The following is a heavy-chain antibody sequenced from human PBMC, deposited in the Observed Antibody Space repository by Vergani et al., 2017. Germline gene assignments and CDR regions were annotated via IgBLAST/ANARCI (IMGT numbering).Heavy chain of an antibody. J-gene: IGHJ4*02. CDR2: IYTSGST. D-gene: IGHD3-9*01. V-gene: IGHV4-61*02. CDR1: GGSISSGSYY. CDR3: ARSRYFDWSTLYYFDY. Sequence: QVQLQESGPGLVKPSQTLSLTCTVSGGSISSGSYYWSWIRQPAGKGLEWIGRIYTSGSTNYNPSLKSRVTISVDTSKNQFSLKLSSVTAADTAVYYCARSRYFDWSTLYYFDYWGQGTLVTVSS.